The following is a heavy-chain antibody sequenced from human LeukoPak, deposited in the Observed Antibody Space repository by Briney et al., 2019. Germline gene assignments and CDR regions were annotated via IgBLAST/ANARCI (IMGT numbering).Heavy chain of an antibody. V-gene: IGHV4-4*07. Sequence: PSETLSLTCTVSGGSISNYYWSWSRQPPGKGLEWIGRIYTSGSTNYNPSLKSRVTMSVDTSKNQFSLKLSSVTAADTAVYYCARLRVVVVPDAFDIWGQGTMVTVSS. J-gene: IGHJ3*02. CDR1: GGSISNYY. CDR2: IYTSGST. D-gene: IGHD3-22*01. CDR3: ARLRVVVVPDAFDI.